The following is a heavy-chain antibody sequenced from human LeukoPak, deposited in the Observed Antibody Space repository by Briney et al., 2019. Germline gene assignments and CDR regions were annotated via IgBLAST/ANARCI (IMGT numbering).Heavy chain of an antibody. CDR1: GDSITSSY. CDR3: AKTARIPFS. CDR2: IYYTGDS. V-gene: IGHV4-59*01. D-gene: IGHD1-1*01. J-gene: IGHJ5*02. Sequence: SETLSLTCTVSGDSITSSYWSWIRQPPGKGLECIGYIYYTGDSAYYPSLEGRVSMSLDTSNNQFSLKLKSVTAADTAVYYCAKTARIPFSWGRGTLVTVSS.